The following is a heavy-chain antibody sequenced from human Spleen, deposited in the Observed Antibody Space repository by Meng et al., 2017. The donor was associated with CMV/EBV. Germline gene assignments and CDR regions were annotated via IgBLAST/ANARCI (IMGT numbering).Heavy chain of an antibody. D-gene: IGHD5/OR15-5a*01. CDR2: ISSSGSTI. V-gene: IGHV3-48*03. Sequence: GESLKISCAASGFTFSNYEMNWVRQAPGKGLEWVSYISSSGSTIYYADSVKGRFTISRDNAKSSLYLQMNSLRAEDTAVYYCARVGLGYHGMDVWGQGTTVTVSS. J-gene: IGHJ6*02. CDR1: GFTFSNYE. CDR3: ARVGLGYHGMDV.